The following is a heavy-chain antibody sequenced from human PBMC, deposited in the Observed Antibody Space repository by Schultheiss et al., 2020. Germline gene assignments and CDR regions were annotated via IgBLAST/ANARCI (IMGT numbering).Heavy chain of an antibody. V-gene: IGHV4-31*03. CDR3: ARVYSGSHSRGGYYHGMDV. CDR1: GGSISSGGYY. CDR2: IYYSGST. Sequence: TLSLTCTVSGGSISSGGYYWSWIRQHPGKGLEWIGYIYYSGSTYYNPSLKSRVTISVDTSKNQFSLKLSSVTAADTAVYYCARVYSGSHSRGGYYHGMDVWGKGTTVTVAS. J-gene: IGHJ6*04. D-gene: IGHD5-12*01.